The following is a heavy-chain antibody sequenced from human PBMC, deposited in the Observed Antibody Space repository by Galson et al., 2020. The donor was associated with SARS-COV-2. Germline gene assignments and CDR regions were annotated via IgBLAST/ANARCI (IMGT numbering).Heavy chain of an antibody. CDR3: AREENFFLVVTATRMCYFDY. J-gene: IGHJ4*02. Sequence: SATLPPTCPAYGGSFSRSYWRWLRQPPGQGLEWIGEINSSGSTNYTPSLTSRLPISVDTSKNHFSLKLSSVTAADTAVYYCAREENFFLVVTATRMCYFDYWGRGTLATVSS. V-gene: IGHV4-34*01. D-gene: IGHD2-21*02. CDR2: INSSGST. CDR1: GGSFSRSY.